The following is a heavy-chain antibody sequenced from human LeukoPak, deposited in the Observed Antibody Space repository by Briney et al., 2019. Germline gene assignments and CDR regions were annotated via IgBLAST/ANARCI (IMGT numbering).Heavy chain of an antibody. D-gene: IGHD3-22*01. CDR1: AFTFDDYG. CDR2: ISGSGGST. Sequence: PGGSLRLSCAASAFTFDDYGVSWVRQAPGKGLEWVSAISGSGGSTYYADSVKGRFTISRDNSKNTLYLQMNSLRAEDTAVYHCAKEGLFGVVVSYFDYWGQGTLVTVSS. V-gene: IGHV3-23*01. J-gene: IGHJ4*02. CDR3: AKEGLFGVVVSYFDY.